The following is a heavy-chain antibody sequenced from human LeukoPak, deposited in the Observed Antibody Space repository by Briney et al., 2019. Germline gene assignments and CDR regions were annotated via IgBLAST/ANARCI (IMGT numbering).Heavy chain of an antibody. Sequence: GGSLRLSRVASEFRFGRDWISWVRQAPGKGLEWVACIKQDGSEEYYVGSVRGRLTVSVDNGKNSLYLQMNSLRAEDTARYYCATLDSTKSVFWGRGTAVTVSS. CDR2: IKQDGSEE. V-gene: IGHV3-7*01. J-gene: IGHJ1*01. CDR1: EFRFGRDW. CDR3: ATLDSTKSVF. D-gene: IGHD2-2*01.